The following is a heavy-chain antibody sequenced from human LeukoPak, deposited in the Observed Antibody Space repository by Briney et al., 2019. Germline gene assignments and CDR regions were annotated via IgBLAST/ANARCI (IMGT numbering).Heavy chain of an antibody. V-gene: IGHV3-30*04. CDR2: ISYDGSNK. J-gene: IGHJ4*02. D-gene: IGHD4-17*01. CDR1: GFTFSSYA. Sequence: GGSLRLSCAASGFTFSSYAMHWVRQAPGKGLEWVAVISYDGSNKYYADSVKGRFTISRDNAKNSLYLQMNSLRAEDTAVYYCARRLRRNYFDYWGQGTLVTVSS. CDR3: ARRLRRNYFDY.